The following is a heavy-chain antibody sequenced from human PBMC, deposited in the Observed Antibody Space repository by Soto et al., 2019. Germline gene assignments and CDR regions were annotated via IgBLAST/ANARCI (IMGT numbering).Heavy chain of an antibody. CDR3: ARGARVSPAYYYGMDV. V-gene: IGHV3-33*01. CDR1: GFTFSSYG. Sequence: PGGSLRLSCAASGFTFSSYGMHWVRQAPGKGLEWVAVIWYDGSNKYYADSVKGRFTISRDNSKNTLYLQMNSLRAEDTAVYYCARGARVSPAYYYGMDVWGQGTTVTVSS. J-gene: IGHJ6*02. CDR2: IWYDGSNK. D-gene: IGHD2-2*01.